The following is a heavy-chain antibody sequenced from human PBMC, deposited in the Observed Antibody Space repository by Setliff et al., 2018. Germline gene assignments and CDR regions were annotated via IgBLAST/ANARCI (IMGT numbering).Heavy chain of an antibody. D-gene: IGHD1-26*01. Sequence: GASVKVSCKPSGYTFNTFGISWVRRAPGQGLDWMGWISPYNGDTKSAQKFQGRVTMTIDTSTSTAYVEVRSLTSDDTAVYYCARSPPNRGVGQGHYMDVWGIGTTVTVSS. V-gene: IGHV1-18*01. J-gene: IGHJ6*03. CDR3: ARSPPNRGVGQGHYMDV. CDR1: GYTFNTFG. CDR2: ISPYNGDT.